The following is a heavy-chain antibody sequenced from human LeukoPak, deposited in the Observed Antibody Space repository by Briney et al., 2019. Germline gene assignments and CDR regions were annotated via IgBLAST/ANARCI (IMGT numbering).Heavy chain of an antibody. V-gene: IGHV3-7*01. CDR2: IKQDGSEK. D-gene: IGHD6-19*01. CDR1: GFTFSSYA. CDR3: ARTRGYTSGWYSSYFDY. Sequence: GGSLRLSCAASGFTFSSYAMHWVRQAPGKGLEWVANIKQDGSEKYYVDSVKGRFTISRDNAKNSLYLQMNSLRAEDTAVYYCARTRGYTSGWYSSYFDYWGQGTLVTVSS. J-gene: IGHJ4*02.